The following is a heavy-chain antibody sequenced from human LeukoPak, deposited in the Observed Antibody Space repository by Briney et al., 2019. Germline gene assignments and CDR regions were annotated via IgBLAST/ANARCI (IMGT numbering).Heavy chain of an antibody. CDR2: INPDGSER. D-gene: IGHD6-19*01. CDR1: GFSFSSYY. CDR3: TRDLAAVPGPRMDV. J-gene: IGHJ6*02. V-gene: IGHV3-7*03. Sequence: GGSLRLSCAASGFSFSSYYMGWVRQASGKGLEWVALINPDGSERYYVDSVKGRFTISRDNARNSLYLQMDSLRDDDTAMYICTRDLAAVPGPRMDVWGQGTTVTVSS.